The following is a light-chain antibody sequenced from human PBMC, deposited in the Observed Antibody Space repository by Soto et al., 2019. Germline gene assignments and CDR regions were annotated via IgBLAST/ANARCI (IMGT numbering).Light chain of an antibody. Sequence: PRSVSATPENSVTISCTGPSIDVGGSNYVSWYQQHPGKAPNLMIYDVSERPSGVPDRFSGSKSGNTASLTISGLQAEDEADYYCCSYAVTFYVFGTGTKVTVL. J-gene: IGLJ1*01. V-gene: IGLV2-11*01. CDR2: DVS. CDR1: SIDVGGSNY. CDR3: CSYAVTFYV.